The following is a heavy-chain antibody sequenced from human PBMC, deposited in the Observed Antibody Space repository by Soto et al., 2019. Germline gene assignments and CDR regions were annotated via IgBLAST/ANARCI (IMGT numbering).Heavy chain of an antibody. CDR1: GGSISSSSYY. Sequence: PSETLSLTCTVSGGSISSSSYYWGWIRQPPGKGLEWIGSIYYSGSTYYNPSLKSRVTISVDTSKNQFSLKLSSVTAADTAVYYCARDFFFVGVVPPGGGFDPWGKGPRATASA. D-gene: IGHD2-15*01. CDR2: IYYSGST. V-gene: IGHV4-39*02. J-gene: IGHJ5*02. CDR3: ARDFFFVGVVPPGGGFDP.